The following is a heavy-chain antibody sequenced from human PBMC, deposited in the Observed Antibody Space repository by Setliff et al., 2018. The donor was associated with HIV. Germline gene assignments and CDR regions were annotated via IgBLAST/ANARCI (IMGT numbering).Heavy chain of an antibody. CDR2: MKSTTDGGTA. D-gene: IGHD2-15*01. V-gene: IGHV3-15*07. CDR1: GCTFSNAW. CDR3: TADLPDSATYCFDY. Sequence: GGSLRLSCAASGCTFSNAWMNWVRPAPGKGLEWVGRMKSTTDGGTADYAATVKGRFTISRDDSKNVVSLQMDSLKTEDTAVYYCTADLPDSATYCFDYWGQGALVTVSS. J-gene: IGHJ4*02.